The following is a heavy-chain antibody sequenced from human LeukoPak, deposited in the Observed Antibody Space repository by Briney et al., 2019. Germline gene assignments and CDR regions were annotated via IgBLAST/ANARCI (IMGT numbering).Heavy chain of an antibody. V-gene: IGHV4-59*13. J-gene: IGHJ4*02. D-gene: IGHD3-16*01. CDR1: GASISIYY. CDR2: IYYSGST. CDR3: ARVSLGGAMDY. Sequence: PSETLSLTCTVPGASISIYYWTWFRHPPGKGLEWIGYIYYSGSTNYNPSLKSRVTISVDTSKNQFSLKLSSVTAADTAVYYCARVSLGGAMDYWGQGTLVTVSS.